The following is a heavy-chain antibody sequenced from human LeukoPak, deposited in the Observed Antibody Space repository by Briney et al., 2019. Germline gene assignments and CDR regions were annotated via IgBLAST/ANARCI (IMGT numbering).Heavy chain of an antibody. CDR1: GYTFTSYW. CDR2: VYPGDSNT. CDR3: ARLDRSSYFSDV. Sequence: GESLKISCKGSGYTFTSYWIGWVRQMPGKGLEWMGIVYPGDSNTRYSPSFQGQVTISADKSISTAYLQWSSLRASDTAMYYCARLDRSSYFSDVWGKGTTVTVSS. D-gene: IGHD2/OR15-2a*01. J-gene: IGHJ6*04. V-gene: IGHV5-51*01.